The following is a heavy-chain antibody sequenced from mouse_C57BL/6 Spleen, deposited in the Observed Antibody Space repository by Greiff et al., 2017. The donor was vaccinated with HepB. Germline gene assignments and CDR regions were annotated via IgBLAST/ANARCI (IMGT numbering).Heavy chain of an antibody. V-gene: IGHV2-9-1*01. CDR1: GFSFTSYA. CDR2: IWTGGGT. Sequence: VKLMESGPGLVAPSQRLSITCTVSGFSFTSYAISWVRQPPGKGLEWLGVIWTGGGTNYNSALKSRLSISKDNSKSQVFLKMNSLQTDDTARYYCARNYGYDGGPAWFAYWGQGTLVTVSA. J-gene: IGHJ3*01. D-gene: IGHD2-2*01. CDR3: ARNYGYDGGPAWFAY.